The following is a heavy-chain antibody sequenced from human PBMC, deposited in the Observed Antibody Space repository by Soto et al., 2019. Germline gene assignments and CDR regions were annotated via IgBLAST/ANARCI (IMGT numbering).Heavy chain of an antibody. V-gene: IGHV3-33*01. CDR1: GFTFSSYG. CDR2: IWYDGSNK. CDR3: ARERYGDSYYYYGMDV. D-gene: IGHD4-17*01. Sequence: GGSLRLSCAASGFTFSSYGMHWVRQAPGKGLEWVAVIWYDGSNKYYADSVKGRFTISRDNSKNTLYLQMNSLRAEDTAVYYCARERYGDSYYYYGMDVWGQGTTVTVSS. J-gene: IGHJ6*02.